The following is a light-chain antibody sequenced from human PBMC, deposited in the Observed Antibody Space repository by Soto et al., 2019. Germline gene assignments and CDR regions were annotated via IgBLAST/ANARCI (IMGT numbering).Light chain of an antibody. Sequence: QSALTQPRSVSGSPGQSVTISCTGTSSDVGRYDYVSWYQQHPGKAPKLIIYDVSERPSGVPDRFSGSKFGNTASQTISGLQAEDEADYSCCSFAGSYTYVFGTGTKLTVL. CDR1: SSDVGRYDY. J-gene: IGLJ1*01. CDR3: CSFAGSYTYV. V-gene: IGLV2-11*01. CDR2: DVS.